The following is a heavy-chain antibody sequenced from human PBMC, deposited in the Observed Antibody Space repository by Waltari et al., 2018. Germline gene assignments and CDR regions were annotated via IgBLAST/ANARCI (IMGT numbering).Heavy chain of an antibody. D-gene: IGHD1-7*01. CDR3: ARDLCGEAGTWN. V-gene: IGHV3-7*03. CDR2: IKQDGSEK. J-gene: IGHJ4*02. CDR1: GSNFRHNW. Sequence: EVQLVESGGGLVQPGGSLSLSCAAYGSNFRHNWRTWVRQAPGKGLEGVANIKQDGSEKNYVDSVKGRFTISRDNAKNSLYLQMNSLRAEDTAEYYCARDLCGEAGTWNWGQGTMVTVSS.